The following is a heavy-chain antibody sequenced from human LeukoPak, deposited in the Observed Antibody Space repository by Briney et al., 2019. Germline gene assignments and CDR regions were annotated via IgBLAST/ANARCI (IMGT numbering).Heavy chain of an antibody. J-gene: IGHJ4*02. CDR3: AKEPAVAGIPYFDY. Sequence: GVLRLSCAASGFTFSTYAMSWVRQAPGKGLEWVSAIVGSGGATYYADSVKGRFTISRDNSKNTLYLQINSLRAEDTAVYYCAKEPAVAGIPYFDYWGQGTLVTVSS. CDR2: IVGSGGAT. CDR1: GFTFSTYA. V-gene: IGHV3-23*01. D-gene: IGHD6-19*01.